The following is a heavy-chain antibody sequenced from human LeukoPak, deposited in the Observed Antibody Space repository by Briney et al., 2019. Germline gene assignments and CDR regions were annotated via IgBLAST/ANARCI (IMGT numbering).Heavy chain of an antibody. CDR2: IYYSGST. CDR1: GGSISSYY. CDR3: ARTGGTIPDY. V-gene: IGHV4-59*01. Sequence: SETLSLTCTVSGGSISSYYWSWIRQPPRKGLEWIGYIYYSGSTNYNPSLKSRVTISVDTSKNQFSLKLSSVTAADTAVYYCARTGGTIPDYWGQGTLVTVSS. D-gene: IGHD1-26*01. J-gene: IGHJ4*02.